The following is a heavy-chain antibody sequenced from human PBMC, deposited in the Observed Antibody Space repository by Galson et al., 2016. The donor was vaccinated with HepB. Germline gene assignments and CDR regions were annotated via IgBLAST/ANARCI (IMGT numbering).Heavy chain of an antibody. J-gene: IGHJ4*02. CDR2: ITTSGDRT. CDR3: AKDSYGAYPDYFDY. CDR1: GFTFSSYA. V-gene: IGHV3-23*01. D-gene: IGHD4/OR15-4a*01. Sequence: SLRLSCAASGFTFSSYAMTWVRQAPGKGLEWVSGITTSGDRTLSADSVKGRFTVSRDNSKNTLFLQMNGMRAEDTAVYYCAKDSYGAYPDYFDYWGRGTLVTVSS.